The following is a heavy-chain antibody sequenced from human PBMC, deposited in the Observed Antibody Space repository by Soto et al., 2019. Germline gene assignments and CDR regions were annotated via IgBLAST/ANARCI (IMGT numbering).Heavy chain of an antibody. CDR1: GFTFSSYA. CDR2: ISGSGGST. D-gene: IGHD3-10*01. V-gene: IGHV3-23*01. J-gene: IGHJ6*03. CDR3: AKDRITMVRGVISGGYYMDV. Sequence: GGSLRLSCAASGFTFSSYAMSWVRQAPGKGLEWVSAISGSGGSTYYADSVKGRFTISRDNSKNTLFLQMNSLRAEDTAVYYCAKDRITMVRGVISGGYYMDVWGKGTTVTVSS.